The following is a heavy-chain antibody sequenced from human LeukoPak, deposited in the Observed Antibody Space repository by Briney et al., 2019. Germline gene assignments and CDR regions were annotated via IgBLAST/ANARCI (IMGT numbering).Heavy chain of an antibody. Sequence: ASVKVSCKVSGYTLTELSMHWVRQAPGQGLEWMGWISAYNGNTNYAQKLQGRVTMTTDTSTSTAYMELRSLRSDDTAVYYCARDRRSAQLWLKDYFDYWGQGTLVTVSS. V-gene: IGHV1-18*01. D-gene: IGHD5-18*01. CDR2: ISAYNGNT. CDR3: ARDRRSAQLWLKDYFDY. CDR1: GYTLTELS. J-gene: IGHJ4*02.